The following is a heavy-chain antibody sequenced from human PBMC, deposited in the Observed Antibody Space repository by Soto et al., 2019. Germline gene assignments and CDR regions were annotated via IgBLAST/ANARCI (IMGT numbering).Heavy chain of an antibody. V-gene: IGHV3-30-3*01. Sequence: PGGSLRLSCAASGFTFNRYTIYWVRQTPGKGLEWVAAISYYGSNKYYADSVKGRFTISRDNSKNTVYVQMNSLRAEDTAVYYCARERVDTAEFYYWGQGTLVTVSS. CDR2: ISYYGSNK. CDR3: ARERVDTAEFYY. D-gene: IGHD5-18*01. CDR1: GFTFNRYT. J-gene: IGHJ4*02.